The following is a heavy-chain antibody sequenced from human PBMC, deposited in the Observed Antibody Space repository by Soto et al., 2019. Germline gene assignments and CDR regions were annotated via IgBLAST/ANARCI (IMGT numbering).Heavy chain of an antibody. V-gene: IGHV4-59*08. J-gene: IGHJ5*02. CDR3: ARLDSSGRILGFDP. D-gene: IGHD6-19*01. CDR1: GGSISSYY. Sequence: SETLSLTCTVSGGSISSYYWSWIRQPPGKGLEWIGYIYYSGSTNYNPSLKSRVTISVDTSKNQFSLKLSSVTAADTAVYYCARLDSSGRILGFDPWGQGTLVTVSS. CDR2: IYYSGST.